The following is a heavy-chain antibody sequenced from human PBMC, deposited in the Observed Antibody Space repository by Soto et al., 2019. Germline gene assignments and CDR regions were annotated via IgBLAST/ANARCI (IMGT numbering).Heavy chain of an antibody. Sequence: EVQLVESGGGLVKPGGSLRLSCAASGFSFRSYYMNWVRQAPVKGLEWVSSISSSSSYINYADSVKGRFTISRDNAKNSLYLQMNSLRAEDTAVYYCARVGTYYGSGSPYYSDYWGQGTLVTVSS. V-gene: IGHV3-21*01. J-gene: IGHJ4*02. CDR1: GFSFRSYY. CDR2: ISSSSSYI. CDR3: ARVGTYYGSGSPYYSDY. D-gene: IGHD3-10*01.